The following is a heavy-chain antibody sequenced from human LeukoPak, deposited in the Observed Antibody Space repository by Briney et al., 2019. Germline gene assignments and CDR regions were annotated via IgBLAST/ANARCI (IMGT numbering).Heavy chain of an antibody. V-gene: IGHV3-30*18. CDR3: AKALGFDDYSDL. J-gene: IGHJ4*02. CDR1: GFTFSSYG. Sequence: PGGSLRLSCAASGFTFSSYGMHWVRQAPGKGLEWVAVISYDGSNKYYADSVKGRFTISRDNSKNTLYLQMNSLRAEDTAVYYCAKALGFDDYSDLWGQGTLVTVSS. CDR2: ISYDGSNK. D-gene: IGHD3-10*01.